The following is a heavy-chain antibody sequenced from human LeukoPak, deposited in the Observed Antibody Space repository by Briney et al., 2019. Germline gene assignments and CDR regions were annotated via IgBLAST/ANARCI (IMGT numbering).Heavy chain of an antibody. D-gene: IGHD6-13*01. CDR1: GGSISSYY. J-gene: IGHJ3*02. CDR2: IYYSGST. V-gene: IGHV4-59*01. Sequence: SETLSLTCTVSGGSISSYYWSWIRQPPGKGLEWIGYIYYSGSTNYNPSLKSRVTISVDTSKNQFSLKLSSVTAADTAVYYCARDGAAAPFGGSGDAFDIWGQGTMVTVSS. CDR3: ARDGAAAPFGGSGDAFDI.